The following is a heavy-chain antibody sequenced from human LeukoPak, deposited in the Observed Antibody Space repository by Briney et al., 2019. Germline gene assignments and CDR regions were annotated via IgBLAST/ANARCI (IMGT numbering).Heavy chain of an antibody. CDR3: TTDHIVVVTAIDDY. J-gene: IGHJ4*02. D-gene: IGHD2-21*02. Sequence: PGGSLRLSCAASGFTFDTYSMNWVRLAPGKGREWVGFIRSEAYGGTTEYAASVKGRFTISRDDSKSIAYLQMNSLKTEDTAVYYCTTDHIVVVTAIDDYWGQGTLVTVSS. CDR2: IRSEAYGGTT. V-gene: IGHV3-49*04. CDR1: GFTFDTYS.